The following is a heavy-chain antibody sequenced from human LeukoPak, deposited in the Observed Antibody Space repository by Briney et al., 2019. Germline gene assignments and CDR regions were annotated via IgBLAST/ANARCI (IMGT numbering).Heavy chain of an antibody. CDR1: GFTFNDYA. CDR2: ITWDGGST. D-gene: IGHD6-13*01. J-gene: IGHJ4*02. CDR3: ARGMAAAGTLGY. V-gene: IGHV3-43D*03. Sequence: GGSLRLSCATSGFTFNDYAMHWVRQAPGKGLEWVSLITWDGGSTYYADSVKGRFTISRDNSKNTLYLQMNNLRAEDTAVYYCARGMAAAGTLGYWGQGTLVTVSS.